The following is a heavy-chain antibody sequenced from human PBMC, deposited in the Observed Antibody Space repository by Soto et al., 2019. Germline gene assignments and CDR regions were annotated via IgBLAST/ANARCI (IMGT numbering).Heavy chain of an antibody. V-gene: IGHV1-69*02. Sequence: QVQLVQSGAEVKKPGSSVKVSCKASGGTFSSLTISWVRQAPGQGLEWMGRIIPIVGIATYAQKFQGRATITADKSSSSAYMELSSLRSDDTDVYYCAGDLVADDFDYWGQGTLVTVSS. CDR3: AGDLVADDFDY. CDR1: GGTFSSLT. CDR2: IIPIVGIA. J-gene: IGHJ4*02. D-gene: IGHD5-12*01.